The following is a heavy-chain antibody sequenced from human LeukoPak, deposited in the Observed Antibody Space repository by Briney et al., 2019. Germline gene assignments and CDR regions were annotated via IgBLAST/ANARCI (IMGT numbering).Heavy chain of an antibody. D-gene: IGHD2-2*01. CDR1: GYSISSGYY. CDR3: ARDVGYCSSTICRYYYYYYMDV. CDR2: IYHSGST. V-gene: IGHV4-38-2*02. J-gene: IGHJ6*03. Sequence: SETLSLTXAVSGYSISSGYYWGWFRQPPGKGLEWIGSIYHSGSTYYNPSLKSRVTISVDTSKNQFSLKLSSVTAADTAVYYCARDVGYCSSTICRYYYYYYMDVWGKGTTVTVSS.